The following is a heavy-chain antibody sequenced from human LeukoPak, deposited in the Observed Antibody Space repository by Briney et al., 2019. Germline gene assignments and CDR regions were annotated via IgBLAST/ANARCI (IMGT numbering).Heavy chain of an antibody. V-gene: IGHV1-8*01. Sequence: APVKVSFKASGYTFTSDINWMRQAPGQGLEWMGWMNPDSGNAEYAQNFQGRVTMTRDNSITTAYMDLRSLRSEDTAVYYCARGAVSPDCSGGSCYTFDYLGQGTLVTVSS. CDR1: GYTFTSD. J-gene: IGHJ4*02. CDR2: MNPDSGNA. D-gene: IGHD2-15*01. CDR3: ARGAVSPDCSGGSCYTFDY.